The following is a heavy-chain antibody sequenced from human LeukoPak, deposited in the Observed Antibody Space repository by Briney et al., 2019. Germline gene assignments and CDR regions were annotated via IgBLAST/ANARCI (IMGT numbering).Heavy chain of an antibody. D-gene: IGHD4-11*01. CDR2: INPSGGST. Sequence: ASVKVSCKASGYTFIGYYIHWVRRAPGQGLEWMGIINPSGGSTRYAQKFQGRVTMTRDTSTGTIYMELSSLRSEDTAVHFCARDSGTVSGAFDIWGQGTMVTVSS. CDR3: ARDSGTVSGAFDI. J-gene: IGHJ3*02. CDR1: GYTFIGYY. V-gene: IGHV1-46*01.